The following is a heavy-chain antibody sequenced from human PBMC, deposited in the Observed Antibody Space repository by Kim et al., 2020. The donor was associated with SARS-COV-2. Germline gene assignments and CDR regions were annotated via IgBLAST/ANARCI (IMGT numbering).Heavy chain of an antibody. V-gene: IGHV1-69*13. J-gene: IGHJ4*02. CDR1: GGTFSSYA. CDR3: ARVDKRYYDFWSGYFDY. Sequence: SVKVSCKASGGTFSSYAISWVRQAPGQGLEWMGGIIPIFGTANYAQKFQGRVTITADESTSTAYMELSSLRSEDTAVYYCARVDKRYYDFWSGYFDYWGQGTLVTVSS. CDR2: IIPIFGTA. D-gene: IGHD3-3*01.